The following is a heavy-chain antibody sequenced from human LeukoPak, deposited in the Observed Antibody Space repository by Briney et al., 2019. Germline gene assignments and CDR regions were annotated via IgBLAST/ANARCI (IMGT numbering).Heavy chain of an antibody. D-gene: IGHD7-27*01. J-gene: IGHJ4*02. CDR3: VKDLWGDYVDY. CDR1: GFTFSNYA. Sequence: GGSLRLSCAASGFTFSNYAMSWVRQAPGRGLEWVSTMSGGGSGTYYADSVKGRFTISRDNSKNTLYLQMSSLRAEDTAVYYCVKDLWGDYVDYWGQGTLVTVSS. CDR2: MSGGGSGT. V-gene: IGHV3-23*01.